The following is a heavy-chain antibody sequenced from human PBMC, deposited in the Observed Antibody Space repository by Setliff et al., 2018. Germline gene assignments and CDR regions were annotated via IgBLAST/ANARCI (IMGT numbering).Heavy chain of an antibody. D-gene: IGHD3-3*01. CDR1: GGTFSSYA. J-gene: IGHJ1*01. Sequence: ASVKVSCKASGGTFSSYAISWVRQAPGKGLEWMGGFDPEDGETIYAQKFQGRVTMTEDTSTDTAYMELSSLRSEDTAVYYCATVERVLRFLEWLSRAEYFQHWGQGTLVTVSS. CDR3: ATVERVLRFLEWLSRAEYFQH. V-gene: IGHV1-24*01. CDR2: FDPEDGET.